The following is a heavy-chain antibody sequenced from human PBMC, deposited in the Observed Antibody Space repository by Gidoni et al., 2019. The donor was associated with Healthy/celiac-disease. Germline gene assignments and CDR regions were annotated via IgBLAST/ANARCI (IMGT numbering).Heavy chain of an antibody. V-gene: IGHV1-69*01. CDR1: GGTFSSYA. Sequence: QVQLVQSGAEVKKPGSSVKVSCKASGGTFSSYAISWVRQAPGQGLEWMGGIIPIFGTANYAQKFQGRVTITADESTSTAYMELSSLRSEDTAVYYCARDTSQRQLAYYYYYGMDVWGQGTTVTVSS. D-gene: IGHD6-6*01. CDR2: IIPIFGTA. J-gene: IGHJ6*02. CDR3: ARDTSQRQLAYYYYYGMDV.